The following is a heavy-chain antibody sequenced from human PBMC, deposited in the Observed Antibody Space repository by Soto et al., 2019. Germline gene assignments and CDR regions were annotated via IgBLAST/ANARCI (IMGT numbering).Heavy chain of an antibody. Sequence: QITLKESGPTLVKPTQTLTLTCTFSGFSLSTSGVGVGWIRQPPGKALEWLAVIYWDDDKRSSSSLKSRLTIIKDTSKNQVVLTMTNMDPVDTATYYCAHHPYYGLGTYSFDYWGLGILVTVSS. CDR2: IYWDDDK. CDR1: GFSLSTSGVG. V-gene: IGHV2-5*02. D-gene: IGHD3-10*01. J-gene: IGHJ4*02. CDR3: AHHPYYGLGTYSFDY.